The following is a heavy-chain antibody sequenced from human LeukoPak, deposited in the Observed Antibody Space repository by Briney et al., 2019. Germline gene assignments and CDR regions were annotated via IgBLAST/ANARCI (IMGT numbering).Heavy chain of an antibody. CDR2: IRYDGSNK. D-gene: IGHD6-13*01. CDR1: GFTFSGYG. CDR3: ARDSRGNIAAAGPDAFDI. V-gene: IGHV3-30*02. J-gene: IGHJ3*02. Sequence: PTGGSLRLSCAASGFTFSGYGMHWVRQAPGKGLEWVAFIRYDGSNKYYADSVKGRFTISRDNAKNSLYLQMNSLRAEDTAVYYCARDSRGNIAAAGPDAFDIWGQGTMVTVSS.